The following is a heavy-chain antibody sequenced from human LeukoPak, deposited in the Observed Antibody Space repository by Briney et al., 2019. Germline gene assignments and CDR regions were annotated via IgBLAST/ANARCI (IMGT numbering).Heavy chain of an antibody. Sequence: GRSLRLSCAASGFTFSSYGMHWVRQAPGKGLEWVAVISYDGSNKYYADSVKGRFTISRDNSKNTLYLQMNSLRAEDTAVYYCAKVHGDAPDAFDIWGQGTMVTVSS. V-gene: IGHV3-30*18. CDR3: AKVHGDAPDAFDI. CDR2: ISYDGSNK. D-gene: IGHD4-17*01. J-gene: IGHJ3*02. CDR1: GFTFSSYG.